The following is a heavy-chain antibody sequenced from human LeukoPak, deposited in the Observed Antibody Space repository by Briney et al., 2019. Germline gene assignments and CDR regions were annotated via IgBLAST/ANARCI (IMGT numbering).Heavy chain of an antibody. D-gene: IGHD1-20*01. CDR1: GQSMSRGYF. V-gene: IGHV4-38-2*02. CDR2: VFHSGST. J-gene: IGHJ4*02. CDR3: ARVRYNWNRDFDY. Sequence: SETLSLTCTVSGQSMSRGYFWGWIRQPPGKGLEWIGSVFHSGSTHYNPSLKSRVSLSVDTSKNHFSLKLNSVTAADTAVYYCARVRYNWNRDFDYWGQGTLVTVSS.